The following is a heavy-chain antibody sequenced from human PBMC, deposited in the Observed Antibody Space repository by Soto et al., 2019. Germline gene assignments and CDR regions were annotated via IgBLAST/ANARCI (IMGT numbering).Heavy chain of an antibody. J-gene: IGHJ5*02. CDR2: IIPILGIA. CDR1: GGTFSSYT. D-gene: IGHD4-17*01. V-gene: IGHV1-69*02. CDR3: ASSGDYVASWFDP. Sequence: QVQLVQSGAEVKKPGSSVKVSCKASGGTFSSYTISWVRQAPGQGLEWMGRIIPILGIANYAQKIQGRVTITADKSTSTAYMEVSSLRSEDTAVYYCASSGDYVASWFDPWGHGTLVTVSS.